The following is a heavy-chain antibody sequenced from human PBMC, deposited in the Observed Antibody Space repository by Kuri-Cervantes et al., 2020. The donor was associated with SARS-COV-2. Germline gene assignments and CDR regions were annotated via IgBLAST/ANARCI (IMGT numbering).Heavy chain of an antibody. CDR1: GFTFSSYG. V-gene: IGHV3-30*18. D-gene: IGHD3/OR15-3a*01. CDR2: ISYDGSNK. Sequence: GESLKISCAASGFTFSSYGMHWVRQAPGKGLEWVAVISYDGSNKYYADSVKGRFTISRDNSKNTLHLQMNSLRAEDTAVYYCAKDWTVSPSYWFDPWGQGTLVTVSS. J-gene: IGHJ5*02. CDR3: AKDWTVSPSYWFDP.